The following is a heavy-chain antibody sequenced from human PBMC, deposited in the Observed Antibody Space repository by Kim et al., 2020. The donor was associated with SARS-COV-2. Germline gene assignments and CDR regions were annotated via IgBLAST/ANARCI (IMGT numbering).Heavy chain of an antibody. V-gene: IGHV4-39*01. CDR3: ARHETSGDSSGYHRKYYFDY. Sequence: SETLSLTCTVSGGSISSSSYYWGWIRQPPGKGLEWIGSIYYNGSTYYNPSLKSRVTISVDTSKNQFSLKLSSVTAADTAVYYCARHETSGDSSGYHRKYYFDYWGQGTLVAVSS. CDR1: GGSISSSSYY. D-gene: IGHD3-22*01. CDR2: IYYNGST. J-gene: IGHJ4*02.